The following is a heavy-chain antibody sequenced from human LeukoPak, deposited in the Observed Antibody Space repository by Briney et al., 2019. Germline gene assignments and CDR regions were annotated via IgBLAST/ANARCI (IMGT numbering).Heavy chain of an antibody. V-gene: IGHV4-59*12. CDR3: VGWGLSETYVIIDY. J-gene: IGHJ4*02. CDR1: GGSISGYF. Sequence: SETLSLTCTVSGGSISGYFWSWIRQPPGEGLQFIGYIYYTGTASYNPSLKSRVTISVDTSKNQFSLRLSSVTAADTAVYYCVGWGLSETYVIIDYWGQGTLVTVSS. D-gene: IGHD3-10*01. CDR2: IYYTGTA.